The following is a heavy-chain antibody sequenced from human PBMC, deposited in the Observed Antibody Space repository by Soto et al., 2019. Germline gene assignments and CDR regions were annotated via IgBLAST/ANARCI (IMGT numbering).Heavy chain of an antibody. Sequence: LRLSCATSRFSFSNAWMNWVRQAPGRGLEWVGRIKSLTDGGATGYAAPVKGRFTITRDDSKDTLYLHMNNLKTEDTAMYFCTADLPDNWFDPWGQGTLVTVSS. D-gene: IGHD3-22*01. CDR2: IKSLTDGGAT. CDR1: RFSFSNAW. CDR3: TADLPDNWFDP. J-gene: IGHJ5*02. V-gene: IGHV3-15*01.